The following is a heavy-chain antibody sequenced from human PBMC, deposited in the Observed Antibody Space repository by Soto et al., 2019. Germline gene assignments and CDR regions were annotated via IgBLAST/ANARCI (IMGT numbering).Heavy chain of an antibody. CDR2: INSDGSST. CDR1: GLTFYSYW. CDR3: ASLYYDLPMDV. D-gene: IGHD3-3*01. Sequence: PGGSPRLSCAASGLTFYSYWMHWVRQAPGKGLLWVSRINSDGSSTSYADSVKGRFTISRDNAKNTLCLQMNSLRAEDTAVYYCASLYYDLPMDVWGQGTTVTVYS. V-gene: IGHV3-74*01. J-gene: IGHJ6*02.